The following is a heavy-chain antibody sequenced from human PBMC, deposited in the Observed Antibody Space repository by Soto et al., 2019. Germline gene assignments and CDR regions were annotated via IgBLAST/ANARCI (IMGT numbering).Heavy chain of an antibody. V-gene: IGHV3-21*01. J-gene: IGHJ4*02. Sequence: EVQLVESGGGLVKPGGSLRLSCAASGFTFSSYSMNWVRQAPGKGLEWVSSISSSSSYIYYADSVKGRFTISRDNAKNSLYLQMNSLRAEDTAVYYCATTLYDYDTSGYRWGQGTLGTVSS. D-gene: IGHD3-22*01. CDR3: ATTLYDYDTSGYR. CDR1: GFTFSSYS. CDR2: ISSSSSYI.